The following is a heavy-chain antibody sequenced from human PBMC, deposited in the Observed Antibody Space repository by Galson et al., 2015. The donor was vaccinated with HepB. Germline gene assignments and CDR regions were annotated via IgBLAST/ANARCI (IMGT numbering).Heavy chain of an antibody. J-gene: IGHJ6*02. D-gene: IGHD6-13*01. CDR2: ISSSSSYI. V-gene: IGHV3-21*01. CDR1: GFTFSSYS. CDR3: ARDREAAARPYYYYYGMDV. Sequence: SLRLSCAASGFTFSSYSMNWVRQAPGKGLEWVSSISSSSSYIYYADSVKGRFTISRDNAKNSLYLQMNSLRAEDTAVYYCARDREAAARPYYYYYGMDVWGQGTTVTVSS.